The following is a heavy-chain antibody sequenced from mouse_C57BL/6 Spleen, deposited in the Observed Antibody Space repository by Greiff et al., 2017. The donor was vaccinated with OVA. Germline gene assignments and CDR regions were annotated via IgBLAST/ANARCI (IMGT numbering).Heavy chain of an antibody. V-gene: IGHV1-64*01. CDR2: IHPNSGST. Sequence: QVQLQQPGAELVKPGASVTLSCKASGYTFTSYWMHWVKQRPGQGLEWIGMIHPNSGSTNYNEKFKSKATLTVDKSSSTAYMQLSSLTSEDSPVYYCARRWVQFDYWGQGTTLTVSS. D-gene: IGHD2-3*01. CDR1: GYTFTSYW. CDR3: ARRWVQFDY. J-gene: IGHJ2*01.